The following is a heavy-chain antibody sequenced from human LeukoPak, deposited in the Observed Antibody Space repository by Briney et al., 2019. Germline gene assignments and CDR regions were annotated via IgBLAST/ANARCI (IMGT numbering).Heavy chain of an antibody. Sequence: GGALTLSCAASGCTFTSSWMTWVRQAPGKGVEWVAHINEVGSEEYYIDSVKRRFSIYRDNTKNTLYLQRSSVRDEDTAVYYCARWNDGWEFDYWGQGTLVSVSS. CDR2: INEVGSEE. V-gene: IGHV3-7*05. D-gene: IGHD1-1*01. CDR3: ARWNDGWEFDY. CDR1: GCTFTSSW. J-gene: IGHJ4*02.